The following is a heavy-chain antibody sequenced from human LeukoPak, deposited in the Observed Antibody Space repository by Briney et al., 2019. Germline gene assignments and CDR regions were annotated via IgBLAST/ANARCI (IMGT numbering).Heavy chain of an antibody. CDR2: IYYTGST. CDR3: ARAEDCSGGSCYPDTLGAFDI. D-gene: IGHD2-15*01. CDR1: GGSISSYY. J-gene: IGHJ3*02. Sequence: SETLSLTCTVSGGSISSYYWGWIRQPPGKGLEWIGYIYYTGSTNYNPSLKSRVTISVDTSKNQFSLKLSSVTAADTAVYYCARAEDCSGGSCYPDTLGAFDIWGQGTMVTVSS. V-gene: IGHV4-59*01.